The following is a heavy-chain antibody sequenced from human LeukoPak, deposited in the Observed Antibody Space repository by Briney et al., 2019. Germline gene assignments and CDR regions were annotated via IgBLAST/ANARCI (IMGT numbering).Heavy chain of an antibody. CDR2: VSSDGGGT. Sequence: GGSLRLSCAASGFTFSTYWTQWVRQAPGKGLVWVSRVSSDGGGTNYADSVKGRFTISRNNPKNSLYLQMNSLRAEDTAVYYCARNRGDPSYFDYWGQGTLVTVSS. V-gene: IGHV3-74*01. CDR3: ARNRGDPSYFDY. J-gene: IGHJ4*02. D-gene: IGHD4-17*01. CDR1: GFTFSTYW.